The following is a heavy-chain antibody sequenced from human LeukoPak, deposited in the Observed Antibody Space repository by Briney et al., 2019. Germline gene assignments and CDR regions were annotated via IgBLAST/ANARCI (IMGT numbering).Heavy chain of an antibody. J-gene: IGHJ4*02. CDR2: LSYSGST. CDR3: ARVGRGDHAWGSYYFDH. Sequence: PSETLSLTCTVSGDSISSYHWSCIRQPPGKGLEWIGYLSYSGSTNYNPSIKSRVTIAVDTSKNQFSLKLSSVTAADTAVYYCARVGRGDHAWGSYYFDHWGQETLVTVSS. CDR1: GDSISSYH. V-gene: IGHV4-59*01. D-gene: IGHD3-16*01.